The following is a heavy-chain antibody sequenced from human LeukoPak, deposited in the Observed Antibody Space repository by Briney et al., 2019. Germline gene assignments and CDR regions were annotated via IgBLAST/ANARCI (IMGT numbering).Heavy chain of an antibody. J-gene: IGHJ4*02. CDR1: GYTFISYY. D-gene: IGHD4-17*01. CDR3: ARELTTVDPFDY. V-gene: IGHV1-46*01. CDR2: INPSGGCT. Sequence: GASVKVSCKASGYTFISYYMHWVRQAPGQGLEWMGIINPSGGCTTYAQKFQGRVTMTRDTSTSTVYMELSSLRSEDTAVYYCARELTTVDPFDYWGQGTLVTVSS.